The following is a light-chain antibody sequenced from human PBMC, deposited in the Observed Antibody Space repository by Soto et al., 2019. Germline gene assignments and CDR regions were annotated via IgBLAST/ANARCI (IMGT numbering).Light chain of an antibody. J-gene: IGLJ3*02. V-gene: IGLV7-43*01. CDR2: STS. Sequence: QTVVTQEPSLTVSPGGTVTLTCASSTAAVTSGYYPNWFQQKAGQAPRVLIYSTSNKHSWTPARFSGSLLGGKAALTLSGVQPEDEAEYYCLLFYGDAWVFGGGTKLTVL. CDR3: LLFYGDAWV. CDR1: TAAVTSGYY.